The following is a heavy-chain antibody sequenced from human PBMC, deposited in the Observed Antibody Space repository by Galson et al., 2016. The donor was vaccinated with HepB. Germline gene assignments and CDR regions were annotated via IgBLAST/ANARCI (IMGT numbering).Heavy chain of an antibody. CDR2: ISYDGRNK. V-gene: IGHV3-30*18. CDR1: GFTFRSYG. Sequence: SLRLSCAASGFTFRSYGMHWVRQAPGKGLEWVAVISYDGRNKYYADSVKGRFTISRDNSKNTLYLQINSLRVEDTAVYYCAKRLGSGSYYRHTPYYYDMDVWGQGTTVTVSS. J-gene: IGHJ6*02. CDR3: AKRLGSGSYYRHTPYYYDMDV. D-gene: IGHD3-10*01.